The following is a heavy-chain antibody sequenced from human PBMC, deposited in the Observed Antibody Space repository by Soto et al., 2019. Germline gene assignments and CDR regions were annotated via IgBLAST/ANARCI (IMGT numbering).Heavy chain of an antibody. Sequence: ASVKVSCKASGYTFTSYGISWVRQAPGQGLEWMGIINPSGGSTSYAQKFQGRVTMTRDTSTSTVYMELSSLRSEDTAVYYCAREKGYSSGWTDAFDIWGQGTMVTVSS. CDR2: INPSGGST. CDR1: GYTFTSYG. V-gene: IGHV1-46*01. J-gene: IGHJ3*02. D-gene: IGHD6-19*01. CDR3: AREKGYSSGWTDAFDI.